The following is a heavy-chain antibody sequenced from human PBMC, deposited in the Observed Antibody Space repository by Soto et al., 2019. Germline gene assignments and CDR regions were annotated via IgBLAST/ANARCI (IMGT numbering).Heavy chain of an antibody. CDR2: IYPGDSDT. CDR1: GYSFTSYW. CDR3: ARLSSGYYYGEDYYYYGMDV. J-gene: IGHJ6*02. V-gene: IGHV5-51*01. D-gene: IGHD3-22*01. Sequence: PGESLKISCKGSGYSFTSYWIGWVRQMPGKGLEWMGIIYPGDSDTRYSPSFQGQVTISADKSISTAYLQWSSLKASDTAMYYCARLSSGYYYGEDYYYYGMDVWGQGTTVTVSS.